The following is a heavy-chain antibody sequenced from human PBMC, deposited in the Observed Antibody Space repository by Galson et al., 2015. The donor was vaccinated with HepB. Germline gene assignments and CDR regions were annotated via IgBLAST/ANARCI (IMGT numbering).Heavy chain of an antibody. CDR3: AGNYYDSGGYYSGGGMDV. V-gene: IGHV3-33*08. D-gene: IGHD3-22*01. J-gene: IGHJ6*04. CDR2: IWYDGSNK. CDR1: GFTFSSYG. Sequence: SLRLSCAASGFTFSSYGMHWVRQAPGKGLEWVAVIWYDGSNKYYADSVKGRFTISRDNSKNTLYLQMNSLRAEDTAVYYCAGNYYDSGGYYSGGGMDVWGKGTTVTVSS.